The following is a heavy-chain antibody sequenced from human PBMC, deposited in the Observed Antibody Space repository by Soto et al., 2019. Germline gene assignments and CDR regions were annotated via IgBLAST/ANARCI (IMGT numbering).Heavy chain of an antibody. CDR3: ARMTVRYXSGGSCYPSFSYYGMDV. CDR1: GGSFSGYY. CDR2: INHSGST. J-gene: IGHJ6*02. V-gene: IGHV4-34*01. D-gene: IGHD2-15*01. Sequence: LPETLSLTCAVYGGSFSGYYWSWIRQPPGKGLEWIGEINHSGSTNYNPSLKSRVTISVDTSKNQFSLKLSSVTAADTAVYYCARMTVRYXSGGSCYPSFSYYGMDVWGQGTTVTVSS.